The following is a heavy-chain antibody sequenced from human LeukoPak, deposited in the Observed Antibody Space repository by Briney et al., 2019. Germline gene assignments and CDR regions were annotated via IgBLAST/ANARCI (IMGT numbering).Heavy chain of an antibody. J-gene: IGHJ5*02. V-gene: IGHV4-34*01. Sequence: SETLSLTCAVYGGSFSGYYWSWIRQPPGKGLEWIGEINHSGSTNYNPSLKSRVTISVDTSKNQFSLKLSSVTAADTAVYYCARKPAPPFRLSVLERNNWFDPRGQGTLVTVSS. D-gene: IGHD3-3*01. CDR3: ARKPAPPFRLSVLERNNWFDP. CDR2: INHSGST. CDR1: GGSFSGYY.